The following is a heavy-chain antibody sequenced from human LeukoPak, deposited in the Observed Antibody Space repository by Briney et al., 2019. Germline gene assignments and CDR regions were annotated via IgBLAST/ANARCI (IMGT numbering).Heavy chain of an antibody. J-gene: IGHJ5*02. CDR2: IYYSGST. CDR3: ARDSYDSSGYYQGYNWFDP. Sequence: SETLSLTCTVSGGSISSSSYYWGWIRQPPGKGLEWIGSIYYSGSTYYNPSLKSRVTISVDTSKNQFSLKLSSVTAADTAVYYCARDSYDSSGYYQGYNWFDPWGQGTLVTVSS. D-gene: IGHD3-22*01. V-gene: IGHV4-39*07. CDR1: GGSISSSSYY.